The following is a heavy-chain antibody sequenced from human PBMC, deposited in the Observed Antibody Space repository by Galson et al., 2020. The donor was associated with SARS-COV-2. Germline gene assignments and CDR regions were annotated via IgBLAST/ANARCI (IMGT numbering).Heavy chain of an antibody. CDR3: LAYSSTRHDC. CDR1: GFPFSDYA. J-gene: IGHJ4*02. CDR2: LSSTGGTS. V-gene: IGHV3-64D*09. D-gene: IGHD6-19*01. Sequence: SLNISCSASGFPFSDYAIHCVRQPPGQGLQYASALSSTGGTSFYAYSVSGRFTMSRDNSKNTFYLQMAGLRIADTAFYYCLAYSSTRHDCWGQGTLVTVSS.